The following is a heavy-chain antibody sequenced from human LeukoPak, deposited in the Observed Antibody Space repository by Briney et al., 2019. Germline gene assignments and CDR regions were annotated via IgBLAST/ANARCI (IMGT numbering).Heavy chain of an antibody. J-gene: IGHJ4*02. CDR1: GFTFSDHY. V-gene: IGHV3-72*01. CDR3: ARGPDYFDY. CDR2: TRNKANSYTT. Sequence: PGGSLRLSCAASGFTFSDHYMDWVRQAPGKGLEWVGRTRNKANSYTTEYAASVKGRFTISRDDSKNSLYLQMNSLKTEDTAVYYCARGPDYFDYWSQGTLVTVSS.